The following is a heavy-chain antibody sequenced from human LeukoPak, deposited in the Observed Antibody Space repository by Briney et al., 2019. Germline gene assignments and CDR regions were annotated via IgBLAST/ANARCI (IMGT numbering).Heavy chain of an antibody. CDR1: GGSFSGYY. V-gene: IGHV4-34*01. CDR2: INHSGGT. D-gene: IGHD3-10*01. J-gene: IGHJ3*02. Sequence: PSETLSLTCAVYGGSFSGYYWSWIRQPPGKGLEWIGEINHSGGTNYNPSLKSRVTISVDTSKNQFSLKLSSVTAADTAVYYCARCGLLWNDAFDIWGQGTMVTVSS. CDR3: ARCGLLWNDAFDI.